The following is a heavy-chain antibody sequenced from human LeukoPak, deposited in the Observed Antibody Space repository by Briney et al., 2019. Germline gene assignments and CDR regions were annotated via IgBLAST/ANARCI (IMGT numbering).Heavy chain of an antibody. CDR3: ARAGGQSIAAAEDGYYGRTV. CDR1: GFTFSSYG. J-gene: IGHJ6*02. D-gene: IGHD6-13*01. CDR2: IWYDGSNK. Sequence: GRSLRLSCAASGFTFSSYGMHWVRQAPGKGLEWVAVIWYDGSNKYYADSVKGRFTISRDNSKNTLYLQMNSLRAEDTAVYYWARAGGQSIAAAEDGYYGRTVWGQGPTVTSSS. V-gene: IGHV3-33*01.